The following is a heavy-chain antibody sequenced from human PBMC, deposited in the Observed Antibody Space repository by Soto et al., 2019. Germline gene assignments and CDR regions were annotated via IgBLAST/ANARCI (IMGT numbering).Heavy chain of an antibody. CDR3: ARDQGPRVRGLPYNWFDP. D-gene: IGHD3-10*01. J-gene: IGHJ5*02. Sequence: EVQVVESGGGLIQPGGSLRLSCAASGFTVSSNYMSWVRQAPGKGLEWVSVIYSGGSTYYADSVKGRFTISRDNSKNTLYCQMNSLRAEYTAVYYCARDQGPRVRGLPYNWFDPWGQGTLVTVSS. CDR2: IYSGGST. V-gene: IGHV3-53*01. CDR1: GFTVSSNY.